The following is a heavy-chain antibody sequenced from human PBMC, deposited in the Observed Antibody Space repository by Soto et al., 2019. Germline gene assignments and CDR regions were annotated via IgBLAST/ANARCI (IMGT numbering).Heavy chain of an antibody. V-gene: IGHV3-30*18. CDR1: GFTFSSYG. J-gene: IGHJ6*02. CDR3: AKDMPPCGMDV. Sequence: PGGSLRLSCAASGFTFSSYGMHWVRQAPGKGLEWVAVISYDGSNKYYAESVKGRFTISRDNSKNTLYLQMNSLRAEDTAVYYCAKDMPPCGMDVWGQGTTVTVSS. CDR2: ISYDGSNK. D-gene: IGHD2-2*01.